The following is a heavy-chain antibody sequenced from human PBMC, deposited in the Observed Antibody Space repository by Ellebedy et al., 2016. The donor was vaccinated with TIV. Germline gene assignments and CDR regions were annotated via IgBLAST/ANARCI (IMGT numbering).Heavy chain of an antibody. Sequence: MPSETLSLTCTVTGAFISSYYWNWIRQPPGKGLQWIGNINYSGSTNNNPSLKSRVTISIDTSKNQFSLRLSSVTAADTAVYYCARNFGSGSEWFDPWGQGTLVTVSS. CDR3: ARNFGSGSEWFDP. J-gene: IGHJ5*02. D-gene: IGHD3-10*01. CDR1: GAFISSYY. V-gene: IGHV4-59*01. CDR2: INYSGST.